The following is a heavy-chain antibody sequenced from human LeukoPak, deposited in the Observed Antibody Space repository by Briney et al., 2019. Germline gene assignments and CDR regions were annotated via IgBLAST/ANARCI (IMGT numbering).Heavy chain of an antibody. CDR1: GFTFSSYG. Sequence: GGSLRLSCAASGFTFSSYGMHWVRQAPGKGLEWAAVIWYDGSNKYYADSVKGRFTISRDNSKNTLYLQMNSLRAEDTAVYYCARDSSGSYPDYWGQGTLVTVSS. CDR3: ARDSSGSYPDY. V-gene: IGHV3-33*01. D-gene: IGHD1-26*01. CDR2: IWYDGSNK. J-gene: IGHJ4*02.